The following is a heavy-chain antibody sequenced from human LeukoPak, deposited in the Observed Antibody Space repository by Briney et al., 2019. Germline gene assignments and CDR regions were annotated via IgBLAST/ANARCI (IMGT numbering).Heavy chain of an antibody. CDR3: ARDCSASSSDYYPLGY. CDR1: GFTVSSKY. D-gene: IGHD3-22*01. CDR2: IYSGGST. Sequence: PGGSLRLSCVASGFTVSSKYMTWVRQAPGKGLEWVSVIYSGGSTYYADSVKGRFTISRDNSMNMVNLQMNSLRAEDTAVYYCARDCSASSSDYYPLGYWGQGTLVTVSS. J-gene: IGHJ4*02. V-gene: IGHV3-66*01.